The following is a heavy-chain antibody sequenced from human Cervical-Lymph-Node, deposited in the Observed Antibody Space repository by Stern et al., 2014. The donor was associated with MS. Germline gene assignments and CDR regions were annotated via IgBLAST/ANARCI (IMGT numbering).Heavy chain of an antibody. J-gene: IGHJ4*02. CDR3: TWGDGYNPPYYFDY. Sequence: QLQLQESGPGLVKPSETLSLTCTVSGGSVSSGSYYWSWIRQPPGKGLEWIGYIYYSGSTNYNPSLKSRVTISVDTSKNQFSLKLSSVTAADTAVYYCTWGDGYNPPYYFDYWGQGTLVTVSS. V-gene: IGHV4-61*01. CDR2: IYYSGST. CDR1: GGSVSSGSYY. D-gene: IGHD5-24*01.